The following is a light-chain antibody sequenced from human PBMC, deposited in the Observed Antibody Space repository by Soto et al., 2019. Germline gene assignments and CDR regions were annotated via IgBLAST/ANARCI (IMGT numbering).Light chain of an antibody. V-gene: IGLV1-44*01. CDR2: YND. CDR3: AAWDDSLNGPV. CDR1: SSNIGRKT. J-gene: IGLJ2*01. Sequence: QAVVTQPPSASGTPGQSVTISCSGSSSNIGRKTVNWYRQLPRTAPKLLIYYNDQRPSGVPDRFSGSKSGTSASLAISGLQSEDEADYYCAAWDDSLNGPVFGGGTKVTVL.